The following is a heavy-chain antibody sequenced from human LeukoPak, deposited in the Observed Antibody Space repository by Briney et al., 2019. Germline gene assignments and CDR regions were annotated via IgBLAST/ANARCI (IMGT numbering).Heavy chain of an antibody. CDR1: GFTFSSYA. CDR3: ATHDFSGAYYFDY. CDR2: ISATTGST. V-gene: IGHV3-23*01. D-gene: IGHD3-10*01. Sequence: GGSLRLSCAASGFTFSSYAMTWVRQAPGKGLEWVSPISATTGSTYYADSVKGRFTISRDNAKNSLYLQMNSLRAEDTAVYYCATHDFSGAYYFDYWGQGTLVTVSS. J-gene: IGHJ4*02.